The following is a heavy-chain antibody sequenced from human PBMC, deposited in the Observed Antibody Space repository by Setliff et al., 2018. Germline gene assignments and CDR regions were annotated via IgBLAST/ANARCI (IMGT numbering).Heavy chain of an antibody. J-gene: IGHJ4*02. CDR2: IIHSGST. CDR1: GGSFSGYY. V-gene: IGHV4-34*12. CDR3: ARSFSRREKFLLDY. Sequence: PSETLSLTCAVYGGSFSGYYWSWIRQPPGKRLGWIGEIIHSGSTNYNPSLKSRVTISMDTSKNQFSLKVSSVTAADTAAYYCARSFSRREKFLLDYWGQGALVTVSS.